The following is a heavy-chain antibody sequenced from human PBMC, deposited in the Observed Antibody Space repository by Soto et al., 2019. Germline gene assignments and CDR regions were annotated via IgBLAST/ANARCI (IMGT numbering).Heavy chain of an antibody. CDR3: ARVRIAAAGTVFDY. CDR2: IYYSGST. V-gene: IGHV4-59*01. Sequence: PSETLSLTCTVSGGSISSYYWSWIRQPPGKGLEWIGYIYYSGSTNYNPSLKSRVTISVDTSKNQFSLKLSSVTAADTAVYYCARVRIAAAGTVFDYWGQGTLVTVSS. J-gene: IGHJ4*02. D-gene: IGHD6-13*01. CDR1: GGSISSYY.